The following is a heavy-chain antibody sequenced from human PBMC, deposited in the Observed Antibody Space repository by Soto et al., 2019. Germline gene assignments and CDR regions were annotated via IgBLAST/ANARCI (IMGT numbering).Heavy chain of an antibody. Sequence: SETLSLTCTLSGDSINNYFWNWIRQSPGKGLEWIGYISYSGSTSYNPSLQSRVTISSDTSKNQFSLELSSVTAADTAVYYCARDGNSDTGRGLDVWGQGTTVTVSS. D-gene: IGHD5-18*01. CDR1: GDSINNYF. V-gene: IGHV4-59*01. CDR3: ARDGNSDTGRGLDV. CDR2: ISYSGST. J-gene: IGHJ6*02.